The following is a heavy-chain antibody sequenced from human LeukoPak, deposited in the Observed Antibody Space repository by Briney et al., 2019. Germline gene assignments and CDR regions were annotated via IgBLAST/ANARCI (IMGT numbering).Heavy chain of an antibody. CDR1: GFTFSNYA. CDR3: AKDDGGSVYNTDFEY. D-gene: IGHD1-14*01. CDR2: ITGSGGSP. V-gene: IGHV3-23*01. J-gene: IGHJ4*02. Sequence: GGSLRLSCAASGFTFSNYALSWVRQVPGKGLEWVSGITGSGGSPYYADSVKGRFTISRDKSKNTLYLQMNSLRAEDTAVYFCAKDDGGSVYNTDFEYWGQGTMVTVSS.